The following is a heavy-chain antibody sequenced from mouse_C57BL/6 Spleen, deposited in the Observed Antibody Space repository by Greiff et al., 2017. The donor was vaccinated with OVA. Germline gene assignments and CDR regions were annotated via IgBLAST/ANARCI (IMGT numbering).Heavy chain of an antibody. Sequence: DVQLQESGPGLVKPSQSLSLTCSVTGYSITSGYYWNWIRQFPGNKLEWMGYISYDGSNNYNPSLKNRISITRDTSKNQFFLKLNSVTTEDTATYYCAREGIYDGSNWGQGTLVTVSA. CDR2: ISYDGSN. CDR1: GYSITSGYY. V-gene: IGHV3-6*01. J-gene: IGHJ3*01. CDR3: AREGIYDGSN. D-gene: IGHD2-3*01.